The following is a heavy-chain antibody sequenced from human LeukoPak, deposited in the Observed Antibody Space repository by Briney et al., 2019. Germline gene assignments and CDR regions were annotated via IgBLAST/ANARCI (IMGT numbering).Heavy chain of an antibody. CDR3: ARDWGAYYHFFDY. CDR1: GFSMSVYW. D-gene: IGHD3-22*01. CDR2: IKQDGSER. J-gene: IGHJ4*02. V-gene: IGHV3-7*01. Sequence: GGSLRLSCEASGFSMSVYWMSWVRKAPGKGLEWVGNIKQDGSERNYVGSVKGRFTISRDNAKKSLYLQMDSLRAEDAAVYYCARDWGAYYHFFDYWGQGTLVTVSS.